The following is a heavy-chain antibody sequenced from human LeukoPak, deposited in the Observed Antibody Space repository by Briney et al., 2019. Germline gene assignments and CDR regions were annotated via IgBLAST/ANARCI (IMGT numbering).Heavy chain of an antibody. CDR1: GYSFTSYW. Sequence: GESLKISCKGSGYSFTSYWIGWVRQMPGKGLEWMGIIYPGDSDTRYSPSFQGQVTISAEKSISTAYLQWSSLKASDTAMYYCARKVTTVTQWFDPWGQGTLVTVSS. V-gene: IGHV5-51*01. CDR3: ARKVTTVTQWFDP. J-gene: IGHJ5*02. D-gene: IGHD4-11*01. CDR2: IYPGDSDT.